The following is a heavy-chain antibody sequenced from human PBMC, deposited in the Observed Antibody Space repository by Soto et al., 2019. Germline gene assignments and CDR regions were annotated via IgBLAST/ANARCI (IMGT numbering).Heavy chain of an antibody. D-gene: IGHD2-2*01. CDR2: ISYEGSKK. V-gene: IGHV3-30-3*01. Sequence: QVQLVESVGGVVQPGRSLRVSCAASGITISNYFMYWVRQAPGKGLEWVAAISYEGSKKHYSDSVKGPFTISRDNSKNTLFLQMNSLRDEDTAVYYCVAGDQSYAMGVWGQGTTVAVSS. CDR3: VAGDQSYAMGV. CDR1: GITISNYF. J-gene: IGHJ6*02.